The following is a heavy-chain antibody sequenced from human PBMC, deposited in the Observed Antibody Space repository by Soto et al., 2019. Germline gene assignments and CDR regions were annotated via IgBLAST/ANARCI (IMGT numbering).Heavy chain of an antibody. CDR2: IGTAGET. V-gene: IGHV3-13*04. Sequence: EVQLVESGGGLVQPGGSLRLSCAASGFTFSSYDMHWVRQATGKGLEWVSAIGTAGETYYPGSVKGRFTISIENAQNSLYLQMNSLRAGDTAVYYCARGSTMVRGVILDAFDIWGQGTMVTVSS. J-gene: IGHJ3*02. CDR3: ARGSTMVRGVILDAFDI. D-gene: IGHD3-10*01. CDR1: GFTFSSYD.